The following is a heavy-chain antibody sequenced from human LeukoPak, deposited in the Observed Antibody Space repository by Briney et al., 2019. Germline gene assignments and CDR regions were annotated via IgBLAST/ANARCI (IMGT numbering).Heavy chain of an antibody. CDR1: GFTFSNYG. J-gene: IGHJ4*02. CDR2: IWYDGSNK. Sequence: GGSLRLSCAASGFTFSNYGMHWVRQAPGKGLEWVAVIWYDGSNKYYGDSVKGRFTISRDNSKNTLYLQMNSLRAEDTAVYYCARSRGPNTFGGVHDYWGQGTLVTVSS. CDR3: ARSRGPNTFGGVHDY. V-gene: IGHV3-33*01. D-gene: IGHD3-16*01.